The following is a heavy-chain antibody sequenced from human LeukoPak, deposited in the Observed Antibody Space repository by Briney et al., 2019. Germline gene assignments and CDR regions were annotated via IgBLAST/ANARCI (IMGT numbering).Heavy chain of an antibody. CDR3: AREIVW. CDR2: INHSGST. D-gene: IGHD2-21*01. Sequence: SETLSLTCAVYGGSFSGYYWSWIRQPPGKGLEWIGEINHSGSTDYNPSLKSRVTISVDTSKNQFSLKLSSVTAADTAVYYCAREIVWWGQGTLVTVSS. CDR1: GGSFSGYY. V-gene: IGHV4-34*01. J-gene: IGHJ4*02.